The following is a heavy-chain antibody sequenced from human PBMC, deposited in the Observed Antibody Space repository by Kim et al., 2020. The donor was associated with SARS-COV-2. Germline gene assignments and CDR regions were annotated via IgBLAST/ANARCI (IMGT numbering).Heavy chain of an antibody. CDR3: AREPPQWLGPVGYFDL. CDR2: IYTSGST. J-gene: IGHJ2*01. V-gene: IGHV4-4*07. D-gene: IGHD6-19*01. CDR1: GGSISSYY. Sequence: SETLSLTCTVSGGSISSYYWSWIRQPAGKGLEWIGRIYTSGSTNYNPSLKSRVTMSVDTSKNQFSLKLSSVTAADTAVYYCAREPPQWLGPVGYFDLWGRGTLVTVSS.